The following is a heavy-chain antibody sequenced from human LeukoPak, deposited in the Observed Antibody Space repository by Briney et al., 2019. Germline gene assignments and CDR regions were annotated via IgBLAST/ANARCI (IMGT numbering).Heavy chain of an antibody. J-gene: IGHJ6*03. CDR1: GYTFNTFG. CDR3: ARDPGYFGYYYYMDV. V-gene: IGHV1-69*06. CDR2: IIPIFGTA. Sequence: SVKVSCKASGYTFNTFGITWVRQAPGQGLEWMGGIIPIFGTANYAQKFQGRVSITADKSTSTAYMELSSLRSEDTAVYYCARDPGYFGYYYYMDVWGKGTTVTVSS. D-gene: IGHD2/OR15-2a*01.